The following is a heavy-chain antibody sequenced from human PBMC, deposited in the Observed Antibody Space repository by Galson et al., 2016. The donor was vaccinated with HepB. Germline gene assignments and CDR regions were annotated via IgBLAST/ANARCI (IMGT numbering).Heavy chain of an antibody. CDR3: ARGIILLSASYDAFHL. J-gene: IGHJ3*01. CDR1: GYSFTSYY. Sequence: SVKVSCKASGYSFTSYYMHWVRQAPGQGPEWMGVINPSAGNTIYAQKFQGRITMTRDTSPSTLYMELSSLTSEDTAAYYCARGIILLSASYDAFHLWGQGTMVTVSS. D-gene: IGHD2-15*01. CDR2: INPSAGNT. V-gene: IGHV1-46*01.